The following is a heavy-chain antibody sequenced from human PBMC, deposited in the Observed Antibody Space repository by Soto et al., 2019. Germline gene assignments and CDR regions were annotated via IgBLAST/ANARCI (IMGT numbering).Heavy chain of an antibody. D-gene: IGHD3-22*01. CDR2: IYSGGRT. Sequence: VGSLRLSCSASGFTVSSNYMSWIRHAPGGGLEWVSVIYSGGRTYYAASVKGRFTIFSDNPKNTLYLQLNRLRAEAKAVYYCARAGSGYYWDWLDPWGQGTLVTVSS. CDR1: GFTVSSNY. J-gene: IGHJ5*02. CDR3: ARAGSGYYWDWLDP. V-gene: IGHV3-53*01.